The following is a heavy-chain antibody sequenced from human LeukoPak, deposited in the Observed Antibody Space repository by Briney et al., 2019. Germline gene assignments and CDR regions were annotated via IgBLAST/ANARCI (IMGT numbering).Heavy chain of an antibody. D-gene: IGHD6-13*01. V-gene: IGHV3-23*01. CDR1: GFTFSSYA. J-gene: IGHJ4*02. CDR3: AKSGTNRGSSWSWTIELSFDY. Sequence: PGGSLRLSCAASGFTFSSYAMSWVRQAPGKGLEWVSAISGSGGSTYYADSVKGRFTISRDNSKNTLYLQMNSLRAEDTAVYYCAKSGTNRGSSWSWTIELSFDYWGQGTLVTVSS. CDR2: ISGSGGST.